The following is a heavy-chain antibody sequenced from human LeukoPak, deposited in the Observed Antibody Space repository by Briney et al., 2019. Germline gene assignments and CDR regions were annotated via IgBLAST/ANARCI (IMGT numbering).Heavy chain of an antibody. D-gene: IGHD3-10*01. CDR1: GFTFSSYA. CDR2: IWYDGSNK. Sequence: GGSLRLSCAASGFTFSSYAMHWVRQAPGKGLEWVAVIWYDGSNKYYADSVKGRFTNSRDNSKNTLYLQMNSLRVEDSALYYCARGYYGSGSYYMGNYWGQGTLVTVSS. CDR3: ARGYYGSGSYYMGNY. J-gene: IGHJ4*02. V-gene: IGHV3-33*08.